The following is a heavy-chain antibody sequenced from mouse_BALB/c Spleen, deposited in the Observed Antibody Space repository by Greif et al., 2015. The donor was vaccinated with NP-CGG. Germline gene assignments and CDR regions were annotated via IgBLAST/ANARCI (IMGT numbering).Heavy chain of an antibody. CDR3: ARDGNYWYFDV. J-gene: IGHJ1*01. V-gene: IGHV7-1*02. CDR1: GFTFSDFY. CDR2: SRNKVNDYTT. Sequence: EVKLMESGGGLVQPGGSLRLSCATSGFTFSDFYMEWVRQPPGKRLEWIAASRNKVNDYTTEYSASVKGRFIVSRDTSQSILFLQMNALRAEDTAIYYCARDGNYWYFDVWGAGTTVTVSS.